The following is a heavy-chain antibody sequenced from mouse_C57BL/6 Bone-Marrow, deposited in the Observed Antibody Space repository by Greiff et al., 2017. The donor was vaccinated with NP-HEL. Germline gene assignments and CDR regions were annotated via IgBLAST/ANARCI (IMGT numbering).Heavy chain of an antibody. CDR3: ARRGTGTKFAY. D-gene: IGHD4-1*01. CDR2: INTNNGGT. CDR1: GYTFTDYY. J-gene: IGHJ3*01. V-gene: IGHV1-26*01. Sequence: EVQLQQSGPELVKPGASVKISCKASGYTFTDYYMNWVKQSHGKSLEWIGDINTNNGGTSYNQKFKGKATLTVDKSSSTAYMELRSMTSEDSAVYYFARRGTGTKFAYWGQGTLVTVSA.